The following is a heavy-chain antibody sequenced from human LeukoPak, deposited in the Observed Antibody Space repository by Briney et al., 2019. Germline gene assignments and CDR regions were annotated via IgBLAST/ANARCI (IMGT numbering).Heavy chain of an antibody. J-gene: IGHJ4*02. CDR2: ISSSSSTI. CDR1: GFTFSSYS. D-gene: IGHD6-13*01. V-gene: IGHV3-48*04. CDR3: AFPLGAAAGDY. Sequence: GGSLRLSCAASGFTFSSYSMNWVRQAPGKGLEWVSYISSSSSTIYYADSVKGRFTISRDNAKNSLYLQMNSLRAEDTAVYYCAFPLGAAAGDYWGQGTLVTVSS.